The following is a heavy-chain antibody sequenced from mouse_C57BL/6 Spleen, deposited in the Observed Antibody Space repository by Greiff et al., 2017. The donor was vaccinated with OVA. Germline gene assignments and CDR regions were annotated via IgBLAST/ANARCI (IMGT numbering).Heavy chain of an antibody. Sequence: VKLMESGAELVRPGTSVKMSCKASGYTFTNYWIGCAKQRPGHGLEWIGDIYPGGGYTNYNEKFKGKATLTADKSSSTAYMQFSSLTSEDSAIYYGARSYYGSSYYFDYWGQGTTLTVSS. CDR1: GYTFTNYW. CDR2: IYPGGGYT. D-gene: IGHD1-1*01. J-gene: IGHJ2*01. CDR3: ARSYYGSSYYFDY. V-gene: IGHV1-63*01.